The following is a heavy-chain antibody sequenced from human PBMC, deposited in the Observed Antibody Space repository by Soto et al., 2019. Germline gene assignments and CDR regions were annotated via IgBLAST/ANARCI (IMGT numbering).Heavy chain of an antibody. Sequence: QVQLQESGPGLVKPSQTLSLTCTVSGGSISSGGYYWSWIRQHPGKGLEWIGYIYYSGSTYYNPSLKSRVTISVDTSKNKFSLKLSSVTDADTAVYYCARDLAGTVAFDIWGQGTIVTVSS. J-gene: IGHJ3*02. CDR2: IYYSGST. CDR1: GGSISSGGYY. CDR3: ARDLAGTVAFDI. V-gene: IGHV4-31*03. D-gene: IGHD1-7*01.